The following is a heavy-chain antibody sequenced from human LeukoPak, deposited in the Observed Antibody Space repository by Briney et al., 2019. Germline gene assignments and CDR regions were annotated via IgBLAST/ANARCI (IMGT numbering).Heavy chain of an antibody. CDR2: IIPLFRTS. CDR1: GGTFSSYA. V-gene: IGHV1-69*01. CDR3: ARDQGPRRNWIDAGDAFDP. J-gene: IGHJ5*02. Sequence: SVKVSCKASGGTFSSYAISWVRQAPGQGLEWMGGIIPLFRTSSYAQKFQGRLTITADESTSTVYMELRNLRSEDTAMFYCARDQGPRRNWIDAGDAFDPWGQGTLVTVSS. D-gene: IGHD1-1*01.